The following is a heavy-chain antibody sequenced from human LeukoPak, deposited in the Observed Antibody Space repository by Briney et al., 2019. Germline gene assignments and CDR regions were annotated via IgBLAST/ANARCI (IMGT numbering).Heavy chain of an antibody. CDR1: GFTFSTYN. CDR2: ISGSSSYI. Sequence: PGGSLRLSCAASGFTFSTYNMNWVRQAPGKGLEWVSSISGSSSYIYYADSVKGRFSISRDNAKNSLYLQMNSLRAEDTAVYYCAKANGAIFGVAGYFDYWGQGTLVTVSS. D-gene: IGHD3-3*02. J-gene: IGHJ4*02. V-gene: IGHV3-21*01. CDR3: AKANGAIFGVAGYFDY.